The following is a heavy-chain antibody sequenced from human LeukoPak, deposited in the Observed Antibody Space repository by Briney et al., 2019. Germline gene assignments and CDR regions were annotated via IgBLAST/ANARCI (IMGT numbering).Heavy chain of an antibody. D-gene: IGHD3-10*01. CDR3: MVRGVQSWFAT. J-gene: IGHJ5*02. V-gene: IGHV1-2*02. CDR2: INPNSGGT. Sequence: GSVTVSCKASGYTFTGYYMHWVRQAPGQGVEGMGWINPNSGGTNYAQKFQGRVTMTRDTSISTAYMELTRLRSDDTAVYYCMVRGVQSWFATGGQGPLVTVS. CDR1: GYTFTGYY.